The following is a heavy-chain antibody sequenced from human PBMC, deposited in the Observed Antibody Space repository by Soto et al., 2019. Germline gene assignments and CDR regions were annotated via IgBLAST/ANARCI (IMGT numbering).Heavy chain of an antibody. CDR3: AKDRWDSSGWYAGGY. Sequence: GGSLRLSCAASGFTFSSYAMSWVRQAPGKGLEWVSAISGSGGSTYYADSVKGRFTISRDNSKNTLYLQMNSLRAEDTAVYYCAKDRWDSSGWYAGGYWGQGTLVTVSS. V-gene: IGHV3-23*01. CDR2: ISGSGGST. J-gene: IGHJ4*02. D-gene: IGHD6-19*01. CDR1: GFTFSSYA.